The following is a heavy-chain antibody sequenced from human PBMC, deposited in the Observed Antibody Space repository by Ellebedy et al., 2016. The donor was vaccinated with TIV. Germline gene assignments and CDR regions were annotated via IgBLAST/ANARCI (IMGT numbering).Heavy chain of an antibody. Sequence: SVQVSCXASGGTFSSYAISWVRQAPGQGLEWMGGIIPIFGTANYAQKFQGRVTITADKSTSTAYMELSSLRSEDTAVYYCARVWQVAGKPLNPEPDYWGQGTLVTVSS. CDR3: ARVWQVAGKPLNPEPDY. D-gene: IGHD6-19*01. CDR2: IIPIFGTA. V-gene: IGHV1-69*06. CDR1: GGTFSSYA. J-gene: IGHJ4*02.